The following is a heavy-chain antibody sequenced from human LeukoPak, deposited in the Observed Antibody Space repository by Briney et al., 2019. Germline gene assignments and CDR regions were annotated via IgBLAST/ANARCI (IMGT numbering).Heavy chain of an antibody. CDR1: GYSFTRYA. J-gene: IGHJ3*02. CDR2: INAGNGNT. D-gene: IGHD3-22*01. V-gene: IGHV1-3*01. Sequence: ASVKVSCKAFGYSFTRYAMHWVRQAPGQRLEWMGWINAGNGNTKYSQKFQGRVTITRDTSASTAYMELRSLRSDDTAVYYCARAHDSYYAFDIWGQGTMVTVSS. CDR3: ARAHDSYYAFDI.